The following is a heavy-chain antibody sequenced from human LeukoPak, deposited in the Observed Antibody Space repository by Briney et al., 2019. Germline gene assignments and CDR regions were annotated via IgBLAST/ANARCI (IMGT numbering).Heavy chain of an antibody. J-gene: IGHJ5*02. D-gene: IGHD6-13*01. CDR3: ARLLAGNWFDP. CDR1: GGSISSYY. Sequence: SETLSLTCTVSGGSISSYYWSWIRQPPGKGLEWIGYIYYGVSTNYNPSLKSRVTISLDTSKKQISLKVRSVTAADTALYYCARLLAGNWFDPWGQGTLVTVSS. CDR2: IYYGVST. V-gene: IGHV4-59*08.